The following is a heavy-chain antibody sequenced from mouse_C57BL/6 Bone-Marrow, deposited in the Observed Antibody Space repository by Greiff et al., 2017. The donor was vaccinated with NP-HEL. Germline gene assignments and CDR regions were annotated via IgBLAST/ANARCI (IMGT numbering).Heavy chain of an antibody. Sequence: EVKLQESGGGLVKPGGSLKLSCAASGFTFSDYGMHWVRQAPEKGLEWVAYISSGSSTIYYADKVKGRITISRDNAKNNLFLQMTSLRSEDTSMYYCAKRGPITTGYFDVWGTGTPVTVSS. CDR3: AKRGPITTGYFDV. J-gene: IGHJ1*03. V-gene: IGHV5-17*01. CDR2: ISSGSSTI. CDR1: GFTFSDYG. D-gene: IGHD1-1*01.